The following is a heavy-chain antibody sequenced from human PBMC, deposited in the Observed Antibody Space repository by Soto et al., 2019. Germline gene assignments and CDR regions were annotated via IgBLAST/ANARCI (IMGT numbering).Heavy chain of an antibody. CDR1: GDSVSSNSAA. CDR2: TYYSSKWYN. D-gene: IGHD6-19*01. CDR3: ARSDSIAVAATKGRH. V-gene: IGHV6-1*01. J-gene: IGHJ4*02. Sequence: SKTLSLTCAISGDSVSSNSAAWNWIRRSPSRGLEWLGRTYYSSKWYNDYAVSVKSRMTIDPDTSKNKCSLQRNSVTPEDTAVYYCARSDSIAVAATKGRHWGQGTRFAISS.